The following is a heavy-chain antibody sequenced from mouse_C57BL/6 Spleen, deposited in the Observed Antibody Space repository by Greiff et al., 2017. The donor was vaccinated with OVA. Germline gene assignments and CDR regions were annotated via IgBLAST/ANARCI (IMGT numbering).Heavy chain of an antibody. J-gene: IGHJ1*03. D-gene: IGHD1-1*01. CDR3: ARAYGSSFWYFDG. CDR1: GYTFTSYW. Sequence: VQLQQSGAELVKPGASVKLSCKASGYTFTSYWMHWVKQRPGQGLEWIGMIHPNSGSTNYNEKFKSKATLTVDKSSSTAYMQLSSLTSEDSAVYYCARAYGSSFWYFDGWGTGTTVTVAS. V-gene: IGHV1-64*01. CDR2: IHPNSGST.